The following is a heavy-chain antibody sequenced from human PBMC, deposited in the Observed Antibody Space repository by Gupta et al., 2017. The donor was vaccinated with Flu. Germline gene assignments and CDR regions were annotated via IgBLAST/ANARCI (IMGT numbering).Heavy chain of an antibody. CDR1: VYIFTSYW. V-gene: IGHV5-51*03. D-gene: IGHD3-22*01. CDR2: IYPGDSDT. J-gene: IGHJ4*02. CDR3: ARNYDLYYDDSSGFDY. Sequence: EVQLVQSGAEVNKPGESRKISCKGSVYIFTSYWIGWVRQMPGKGPEWMGIIYPGDSDTRYSPSFQGQVTISADKSISTAYLKWSSLKASDTAMYYCARNYDLYYDDSSGFDYWGQGTLVTVSS.